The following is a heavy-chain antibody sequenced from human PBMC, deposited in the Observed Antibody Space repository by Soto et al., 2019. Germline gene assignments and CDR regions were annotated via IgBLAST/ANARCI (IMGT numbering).Heavy chain of an antibody. Sequence: LRLSCTASGFTFRDYAMSWFRQAPGKGLEWVGFIRSKAYGGTVVYAASVEGRFTISRDDSKSIAYLQMNSLKTEDTAVYYCSTNYYDSRGYDNWFDPWGQGTLVTVSS. D-gene: IGHD3-22*01. CDR1: GFTFRDYA. V-gene: IGHV3-49*03. CDR2: IRSKAYGGTV. J-gene: IGHJ5*02. CDR3: STNYYDSRGYDNWFDP.